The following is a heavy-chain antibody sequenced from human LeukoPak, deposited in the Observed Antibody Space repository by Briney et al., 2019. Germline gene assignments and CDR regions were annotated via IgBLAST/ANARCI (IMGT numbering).Heavy chain of an antibody. Sequence: PSETLSLTCTVSGGSISPYYWSWIRQSAGKGLEWIGRIYVAGNTDYNPSLKGRVFISVDPSKNQFSLKLSSVTAADTAVYYCAREIGYYDSSGYSGYYYYYMDVWGKGTTVTVSS. CDR1: GGSISPYY. CDR2: IYVAGNT. V-gene: IGHV4-4*07. CDR3: AREIGYYDSSGYSGYYYYYMDV. J-gene: IGHJ6*03. D-gene: IGHD3-22*01.